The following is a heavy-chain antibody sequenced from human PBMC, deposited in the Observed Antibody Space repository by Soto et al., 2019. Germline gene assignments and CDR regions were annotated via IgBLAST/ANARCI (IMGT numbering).Heavy chain of an antibody. CDR3: ARVRSRLLLTTHLGWFDP. Sequence: SVKVSCKASGGTFSSYAISWVLQAPGQGLEWMGGIIPIFGTANYAQKFQGRVTITADESTSTAYMELSSLRSEDTAVYYCARVRSRLLLTTHLGWFDPWGQGTLVTVSS. CDR2: IIPIFGTA. V-gene: IGHV1-69*13. D-gene: IGHD4-17*01. J-gene: IGHJ5*02. CDR1: GGTFSSYA.